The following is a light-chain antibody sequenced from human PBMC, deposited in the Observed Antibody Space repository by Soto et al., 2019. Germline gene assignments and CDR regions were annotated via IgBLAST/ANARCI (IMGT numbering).Light chain of an antibody. CDR3: ATWDDSLDVHL. Sequence: SVLTQPPSASGTPGQTITISCSGGSSNIGINTVNWYEHLPGTAPRLLIYGNNQRPSGVPDRFSGSKSGTSASLAISGLQSEDEGHYYCATWDDSLDVHLFGIGTKVTV. CDR2: GNN. CDR1: SSNIGINT. J-gene: IGLJ1*01. V-gene: IGLV1-44*01.